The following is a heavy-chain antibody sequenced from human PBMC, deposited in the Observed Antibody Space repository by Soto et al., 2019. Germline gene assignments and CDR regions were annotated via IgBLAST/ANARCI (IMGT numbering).Heavy chain of an antibody. D-gene: IGHD6-19*01. V-gene: IGHV3-23*01. CDR3: AKGYSSGWYYFDY. J-gene: IGHJ4*02. Sequence: GGSLRLSCAASGFAFSSYAMSWVRQAPGKGLEWVSAISGSGGSTYYADSVKGRFTISRDNSKNTLYLQMNSLRAEDTAVYYCAKGYSSGWYYFDYWGQGTLVTVSS. CDR2: ISGSGGST. CDR1: GFAFSSYA.